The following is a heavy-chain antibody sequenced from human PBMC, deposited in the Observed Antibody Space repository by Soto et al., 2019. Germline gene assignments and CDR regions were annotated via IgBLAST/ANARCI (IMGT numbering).Heavy chain of an antibody. V-gene: IGHV4-59*01. D-gene: IGHD3-3*01. J-gene: IGHJ4*02. CDR1: GDSIRSYY. Sequence: SETLSLTCTVSGDSIRSYYWTWIRQPPGRGLEWIGHVYYGGSTNYNPSLQSRVTISLDTSKNQFPLRLTSMTAADAAVYYCAGEGALATFGVVWGQGTRVTVS. CDR3: AGEGALATFGVV. CDR2: VYYGGST.